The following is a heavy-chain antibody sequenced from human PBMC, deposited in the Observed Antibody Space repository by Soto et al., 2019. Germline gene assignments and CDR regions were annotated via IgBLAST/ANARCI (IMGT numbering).Heavy chain of an antibody. Sequence: EVQLLESGGGLVQPGGSLRLSCAASGFTFSSYAMNWVRQAPGKGLEWVSVISGSDGSTYYADSVKGRFTISRDNSKNTLNLQMNILSAEDTAVYYCARRSSSWYFDYWGQGTLVTVSS. CDR1: GFTFSSYA. J-gene: IGHJ4*02. V-gene: IGHV3-23*01. CDR3: ARRSSSWYFDY. D-gene: IGHD6-13*01. CDR2: ISGSDGST.